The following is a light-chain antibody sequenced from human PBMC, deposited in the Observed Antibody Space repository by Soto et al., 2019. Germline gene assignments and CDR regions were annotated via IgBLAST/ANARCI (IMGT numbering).Light chain of an antibody. Sequence: EVLMTQSPATLSTSPGEGATLSCRASQGVGRSVAWYQQTPGQSPRLLIYSASTRASGVPARSSGSGSGTELTLTISSLQSEDFAVYSCQQYYYWPLTFGGGTKV. CDR3: QQYYYWPLT. CDR2: SAS. CDR1: QGVGRS. J-gene: IGKJ4*01. V-gene: IGKV3-15*01.